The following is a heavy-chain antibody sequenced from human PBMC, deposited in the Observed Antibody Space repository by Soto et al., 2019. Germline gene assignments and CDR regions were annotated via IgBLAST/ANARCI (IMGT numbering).Heavy chain of an antibody. J-gene: IGHJ3*01. Sequence: QITLKESGPTLVEPTQTLTLTCTFSGFSLTTKGVGVGWIRQPPGKALEWLAIIYWDDDRRYSPSLKSRLAITKDTSKNQVVLLMTPLDPVDTATYYCAHIMITFGGVIGLDAFDVWGQGTMVTVSS. CDR2: IYWDDDR. D-gene: IGHD3-16*02. CDR1: GFSLTTKGVG. V-gene: IGHV2-5*02. CDR3: AHIMITFGGVIGLDAFDV.